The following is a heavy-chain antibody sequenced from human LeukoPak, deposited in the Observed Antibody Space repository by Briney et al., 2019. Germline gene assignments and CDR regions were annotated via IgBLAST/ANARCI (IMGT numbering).Heavy chain of an antibody. Sequence: GGSLRLSCTASGFTFSGYSMNWIRQAPGKGLEWVSSFGTRSTSIYHAGSVKGRFAISRDNAKNSLYLQMNSLRAEDTALYYCARSLPYGTTWYGRSDFWGQGTLVTVSS. V-gene: IGHV3-21*01. D-gene: IGHD6-13*01. CDR2: FGTRSTSI. J-gene: IGHJ4*02. CDR3: ARSLPYGTTWYGRSDF. CDR1: GFTFSGYS.